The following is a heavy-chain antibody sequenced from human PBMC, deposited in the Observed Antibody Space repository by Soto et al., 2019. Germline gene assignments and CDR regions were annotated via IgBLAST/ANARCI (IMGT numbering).Heavy chain of an antibody. CDR2: MNPNSGNT. D-gene: IGHD7-27*01. CDR3: ARGPRNWGLDY. J-gene: IGHJ4*02. CDR1: GYTFTSYD. V-gene: IGHV1-8*01. Sequence: AASVKVSCKASGYTFTSYDINWVRQATGQGREWMGWMNPNSGNTGYAHKFQGRVTMTRDTSISTAYMELSGLRSEDTAVYYCARGPRNWGLDYWGQGTPVTSPQ.